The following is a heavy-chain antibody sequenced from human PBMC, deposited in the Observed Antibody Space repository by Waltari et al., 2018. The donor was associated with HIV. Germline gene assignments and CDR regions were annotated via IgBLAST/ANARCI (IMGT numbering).Heavy chain of an antibody. V-gene: IGHV4-31*01. CDR1: GGSISSGGYY. J-gene: IGHJ3*02. D-gene: IGHD3-22*01. CDR3: ARVRAIVVVVDI. Sequence: QVQLQESGPGLVKPSQTLSLTCTVSGGSISSGGYYWSWIRQHPGKGLEWIGYIYYSGSTYYNPSLKSLVTISLDTSKNQFSLKLSSLTAADTAVYYCARVRAIVVVVDIWGQGTMVTVSS. CDR2: IYYSGST.